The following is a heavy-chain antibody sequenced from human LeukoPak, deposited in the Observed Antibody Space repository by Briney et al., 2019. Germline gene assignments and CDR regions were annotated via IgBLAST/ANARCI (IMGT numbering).Heavy chain of an antibody. J-gene: IGHJ4*02. Sequence: PSETLSLTCTVSGGSISSYYWSWIRQPPGKGLEWIGYIYYSESTNYNPSLKSRVTISVDTSKSQFSLKLSSVTAADTAVYYCARGLVGATIYFDYWGQGTLVTVSS. CDR2: IYYSEST. V-gene: IGHV4-59*01. D-gene: IGHD1-26*01. CDR1: GGSISSYY. CDR3: ARGLVGATIYFDY.